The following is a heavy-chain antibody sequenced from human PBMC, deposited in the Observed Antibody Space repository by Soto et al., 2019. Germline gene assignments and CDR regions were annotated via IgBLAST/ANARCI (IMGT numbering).Heavy chain of an antibody. J-gene: IGHJ6*02. V-gene: IGHV4-34*01. CDR1: GGSFSGYY. CDR2: INHSGST. CDR3: AGAPEVAAAGDTPQDYYGMDV. Sequence: SETLSLTCAVYGGSFSGYYWSWIRQPPGKGLEWIGEINHSGSTNYNPSLKSRVTISVDTSKNQFSLKLSSVTAADTAVYYCAGAPEVAAAGDTPQDYYGMDVWGQGTTVTVSS. D-gene: IGHD6-13*01.